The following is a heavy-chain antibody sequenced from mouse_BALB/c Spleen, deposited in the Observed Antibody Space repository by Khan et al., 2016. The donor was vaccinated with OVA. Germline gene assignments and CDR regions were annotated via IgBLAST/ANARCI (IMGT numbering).Heavy chain of an antibody. V-gene: IGHV1-39*01. D-gene: IGHD2-10*02. CDR3: TRGYGNYVRYYFDY. CDR2: IDPYYGGA. Sequence: EVQLQQSGPELEKPGASVKISCKASGYSFTGYNMNWVKQSNGKSLEWIGNIDPYYGGATYNQKFKGKATLTVDKSSSTADMQLKSLTSEDSAVFYCTRGYGNYVRYYFDYWGQGTTLTVSS. J-gene: IGHJ2*01. CDR1: GYSFTGYN.